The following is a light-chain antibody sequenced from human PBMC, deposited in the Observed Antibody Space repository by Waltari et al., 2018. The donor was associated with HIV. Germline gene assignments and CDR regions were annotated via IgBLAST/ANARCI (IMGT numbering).Light chain of an antibody. CDR1: ELGDKY. CDR2: QDT. Sequence: SYDLTQPPSVSVSPGQTATITCSGAELGDKYACWYQQKPGQSPILVIYQDTKRPSGIPGRFSGSISGNTATLTISGTQAMDEADYYCQAWDSKTAYVFGTGTKVTVL. V-gene: IGLV3-1*01. CDR3: QAWDSKTAYV. J-gene: IGLJ1*01.